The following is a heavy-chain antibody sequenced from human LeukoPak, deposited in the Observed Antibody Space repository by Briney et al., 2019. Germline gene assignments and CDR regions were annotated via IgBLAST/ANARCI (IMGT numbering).Heavy chain of an antibody. CDR2: VDPEDGET. CDR3: ATMTTFDP. V-gene: IGHV1-69-2*01. J-gene: IGHJ5*02. D-gene: IGHD4-11*01. Sequence: GATVKISCKAFGYTFTDYHIHWVKEAPGKGLEWMGRVDPEDGETTYVEKFQGRVTITADTSTDTAYMELNNLRSEDTAVYYCATMTTFDPWGQGTLVTVSP. CDR1: GYTFTDYH.